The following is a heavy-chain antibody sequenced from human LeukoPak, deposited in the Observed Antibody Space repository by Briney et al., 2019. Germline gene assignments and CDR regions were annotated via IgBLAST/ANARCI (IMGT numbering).Heavy chain of an antibody. CDR3: TTVSSSWYCVDY. CDR2: IKSKTDGGAT. CDR1: GFTISNSW. J-gene: IGHJ4*02. V-gene: IGHV3-15*01. D-gene: IGHD6-13*01. Sequence: MPGGSLRLSCAASGFTISNSWMSWVRQAPGKGLEWVGRIKSKTDGGATDYAAPVKGRFTISRDDSKNTLYLQMNSLKTEDTAVYYCTTVSSSWYCVDYWGQGTLVTVSS.